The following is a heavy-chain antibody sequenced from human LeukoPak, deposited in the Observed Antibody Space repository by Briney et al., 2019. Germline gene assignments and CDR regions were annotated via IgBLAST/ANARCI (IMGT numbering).Heavy chain of an antibody. D-gene: IGHD2-2*02. CDR2: INPNSGGT. Sequence: ASVKVSCKASGYTFTGYYMHWVRQAPGQGLEWMGWINPNSGGTNYAQKFQGRVTMTRDTSISTAYMELSRLRSDDTAVYYCARDRAIVVVPAAIYYYYYGMDVWGQGTTVTVSS. J-gene: IGHJ6*02. V-gene: IGHV1-2*02. CDR3: ARDRAIVVVPAAIYYYYYGMDV. CDR1: GYTFTGYY.